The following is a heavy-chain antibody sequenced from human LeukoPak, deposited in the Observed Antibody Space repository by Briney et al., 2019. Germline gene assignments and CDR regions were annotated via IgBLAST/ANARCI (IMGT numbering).Heavy chain of an antibody. V-gene: IGHV4-39*07. CDR3: ARDSPTY. CDR2: IYYSGST. CDR1: GGSISSTYY. Sequence: SETLSLTCTVAGGSISSTYYWGWIRQPPGKGLEWIGSIYYSGSTYYNPSLKSRVTISVDTSKNQFSLKLSSVTAADTAVYYCARDSPTYWGQGTLVTVSS. J-gene: IGHJ4*02.